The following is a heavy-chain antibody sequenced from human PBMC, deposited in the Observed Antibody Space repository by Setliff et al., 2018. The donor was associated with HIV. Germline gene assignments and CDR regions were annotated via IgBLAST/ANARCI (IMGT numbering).Heavy chain of an antibody. D-gene: IGHD3-3*01. Sequence: PSETLSLTCAVYGGSFSEYYWSWIRQSPGKGLEWIGEINHSGSTKYNPSLKSRVTISVDTSKKQFSLKLSSVAAADTAVYYCARGTAYYTVWSGYSQDYYYYMDVWGKGTTVTVSS. V-gene: IGHV4-34*01. CDR3: ARGTAYYTVWSGYSQDYYYYMDV. J-gene: IGHJ6*03. CDR1: GGSFSEYY. CDR2: INHSGST.